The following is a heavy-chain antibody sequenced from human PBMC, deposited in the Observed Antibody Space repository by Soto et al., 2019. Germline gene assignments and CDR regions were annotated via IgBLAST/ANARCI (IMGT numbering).Heavy chain of an antibody. V-gene: IGHV1-69*04. D-gene: IGHD6-19*01. CDR1: GGTFSSYT. J-gene: IGHJ5*02. Sequence: SVKVSCKASGGTFSSYTISWVRQAPGQGLEWMGRIIHILGIANYAQKFQGRVTITADKSTSTAYMELSSLRSEDTAVYYCARDSLPGAVAGMDERNWFDPWGQGTLVTVPS. CDR3: ARDSLPGAVAGMDERNWFDP. CDR2: IIHILGIA.